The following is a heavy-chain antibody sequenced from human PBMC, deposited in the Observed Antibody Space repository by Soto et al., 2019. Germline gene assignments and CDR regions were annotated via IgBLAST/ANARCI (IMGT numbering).Heavy chain of an antibody. D-gene: IGHD6-6*01. V-gene: IGHV6-1*01. CDR2: TYYRSKWYN. CDR3: ARAGDSGSSYYYYGMDV. Sequence: PSQTLSLTCAISGDSVSSNSAAWNWIRQSPSRGLEWLGRTYYRSKWYNDYAVSVKSRITINPDTSKNQFSLQLNSVTPGDTAVYYCARAGDSGSSYYYYGMDVWGQGTTVTVSS. J-gene: IGHJ6*02. CDR1: GDSVSSNSAA.